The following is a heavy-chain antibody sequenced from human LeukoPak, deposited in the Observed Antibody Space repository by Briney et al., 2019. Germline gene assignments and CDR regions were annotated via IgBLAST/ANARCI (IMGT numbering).Heavy chain of an antibody. J-gene: IGHJ4*02. CDR1: GFTFSSYA. V-gene: IGHV3-23*01. CDR3: AKHCSSWYLPFDY. Sequence: GGSLRLSCAASGFTFSSYAMSWVRQAPGKGLEWVSAISSAGGSTYYADSVRGRFTISRDNSKNTLYLQMDSLRAEDTAIYYCAKHCSSWYLPFDYWGQGTLVTVSS. CDR2: ISSAGGST. D-gene: IGHD6-13*01.